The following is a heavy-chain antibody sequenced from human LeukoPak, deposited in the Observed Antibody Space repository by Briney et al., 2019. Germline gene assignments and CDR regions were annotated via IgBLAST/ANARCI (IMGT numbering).Heavy chain of an antibody. CDR1: GFTFGDYA. CDR2: IRSKAYGGTT. CDR3: TRNRAAAADYYFDY. D-gene: IGHD6-13*01. Sequence: GGSLRLSCTASGFTFGDYAMSWVRQAPGKGLEWVGFIRSKAYGGTTEYAASVKGRFTISRDDSKSIAYLQMNSLKTEDTAVYHCTRNRAAAADYYFDYWGQGTLVTVSS. J-gene: IGHJ4*02. V-gene: IGHV3-49*04.